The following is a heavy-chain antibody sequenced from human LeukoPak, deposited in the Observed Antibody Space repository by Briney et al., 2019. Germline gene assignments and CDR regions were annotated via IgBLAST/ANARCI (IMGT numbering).Heavy chain of an antibody. D-gene: IGHD2-2*02. CDR2: INPNSGGT. CDR1: GYTFTGYY. Sequence: ASVTVSCKASGYTFTGYYMHWVRQAPGQGLEWMGWINPNSGGTNYAQKFQGRVTMTRDTSISTAYMELSRLRSDDTAVYYCARLAVVVPAAIEDYYYMDVWGKGTTVTVSS. J-gene: IGHJ6*03. CDR3: ARLAVVVPAAIEDYYYMDV. V-gene: IGHV1-2*02.